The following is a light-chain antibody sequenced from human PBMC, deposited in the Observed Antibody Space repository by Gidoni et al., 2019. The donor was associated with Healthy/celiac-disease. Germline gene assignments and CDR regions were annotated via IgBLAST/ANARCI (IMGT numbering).Light chain of an antibody. J-gene: IGKJ1*01. CDR3: QQYNNWPQA. CDR1: QSVSRN. V-gene: IGKV3-15*01. Sequence: EIVMTQSPATLAVSPGERATLSCRASQSVSRNLAWYQQKPGQAPRILIYGASTRATGIPARFSGSGSGTEFTLTISSLQSEDFAVYYCQQYNNWPQAFGQGTKVEIK. CDR2: GAS.